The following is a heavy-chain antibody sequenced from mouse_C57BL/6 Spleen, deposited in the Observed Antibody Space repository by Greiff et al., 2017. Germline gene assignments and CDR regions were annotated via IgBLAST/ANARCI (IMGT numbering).Heavy chain of an antibody. CDR2: IYPRSGNT. D-gene: IGHD4-1*01. Sequence: QVQLQQSGAELARPGASVKLSCKASGYTFTSYGISWVKQRTGQGLEWIGEIYPRSGNTYYNERFKGKATLTADKSSSTAYMELRSLTSEDSAVYFCARWILGGAYFDYWGQGTTLTVAS. V-gene: IGHV1-81*01. CDR1: GYTFTSYG. CDR3: ARWILGGAYFDY. J-gene: IGHJ2*01.